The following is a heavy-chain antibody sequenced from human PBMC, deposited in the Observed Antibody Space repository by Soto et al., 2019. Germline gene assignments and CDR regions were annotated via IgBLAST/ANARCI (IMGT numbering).Heavy chain of an antibody. D-gene: IGHD3-10*01. CDR2: IIPMYGPA. Sequence: QVQLVQSGAEVKKPGSSVKVSCKASGGTFSSYAINWVRQAPGQGLEWMGGIIPMYGPAKYAQMFQGRVTITADESTSTAYMHLSSLRSEDTAVYYCVKVSSMVRGVIDNWFDPWGQGTLVTVSS. CDR1: GGTFSSYA. J-gene: IGHJ5*02. V-gene: IGHV1-69*01. CDR3: VKVSSMVRGVIDNWFDP.